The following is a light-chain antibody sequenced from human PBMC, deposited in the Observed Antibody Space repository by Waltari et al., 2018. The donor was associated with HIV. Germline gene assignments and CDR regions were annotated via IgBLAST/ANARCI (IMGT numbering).Light chain of an antibody. Sequence: EIVLTQSPGTLSLSPGERASLSCRASRSVSSYIAWYQQKPGQAPSLLIYGASNRATDIPARFSASGSGTDFTLTISSLEPEDFAMYYCQQRSSRPPLTFGGGTRVEIK. CDR1: RSVSSY. CDR3: QQRSSRPPLT. J-gene: IGKJ4*01. CDR2: GAS. V-gene: IGKV3-11*01.